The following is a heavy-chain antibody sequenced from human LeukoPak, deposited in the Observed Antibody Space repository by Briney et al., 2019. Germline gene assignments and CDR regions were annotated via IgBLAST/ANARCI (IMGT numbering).Heavy chain of an antibody. D-gene: IGHD3-10*01. Sequence: ASVKVSCKASGYTFNSYGISWVRQAPGQGLEWMGWVSAYNGNTNYAPKVQGRVTMTTDTFTSTAYMELRSLRSDDTAVYYCARVGRGGAFDIWGQGTMVTVSS. CDR3: ARVGRGGAFDI. CDR2: VSAYNGNT. CDR1: GYTFNSYG. V-gene: IGHV1-18*01. J-gene: IGHJ3*02.